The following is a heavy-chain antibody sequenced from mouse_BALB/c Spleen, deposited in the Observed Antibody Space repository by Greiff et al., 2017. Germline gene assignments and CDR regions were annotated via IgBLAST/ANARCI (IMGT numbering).Heavy chain of an antibody. CDR1: GYSITSDYA. V-gene: IGHV3-2*02. CDR2: ISYSGST. J-gene: IGHJ2*01. CDR3: ARFPSYGYVDY. D-gene: IGHD1-1*01. Sequence: EVQLVESGPGLVKPSQSLSLTCTVTGYSITSDYAWNWIRQFPGNKLEWMGYISYSGSTSYNPSLKSRISITRDTSKNQFFLQLNSVTTEDTATYYCARFPSYGYVDYWGQGTTLTVSS.